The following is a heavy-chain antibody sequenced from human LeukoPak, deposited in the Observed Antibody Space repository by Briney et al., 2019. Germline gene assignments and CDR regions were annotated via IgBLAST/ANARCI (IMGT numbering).Heavy chain of an antibody. V-gene: IGHV4-34*04. CDR1: GVSFDDYY. CDR3: TRMTTGHDY. J-gene: IGHJ4*02. CDR2: INHSGYT. Sequence: SETLSLTCAVSGVSFDDYYWASVRQTPGKGLEWIGEINHSGYTNDSPSLKSRATLSVDTSRKQFSLNLRSATVADAGIYYCTRMTTGHDYWGQGTLVTVSS. D-gene: IGHD4-17*01.